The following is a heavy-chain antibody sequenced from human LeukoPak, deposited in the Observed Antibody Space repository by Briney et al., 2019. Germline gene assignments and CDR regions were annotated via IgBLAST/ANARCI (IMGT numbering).Heavy chain of an antibody. J-gene: IGHJ4*02. CDR3: ARGTYYYGSGSYYAFDY. CDR1: GYTFTSYG. CDR2: ISAYNGNT. Sequence: ASVKVSCKASGYTFTSYGISWVRQAPGQGLEWMGWISAYNGNTNYAQKLQGRVTMTTDTPTSTAYMELRSLRSDDTAVYYCARGTYYYGSGSYYAFDYWGQGTLVTVSS. V-gene: IGHV1-18*01. D-gene: IGHD3-10*01.